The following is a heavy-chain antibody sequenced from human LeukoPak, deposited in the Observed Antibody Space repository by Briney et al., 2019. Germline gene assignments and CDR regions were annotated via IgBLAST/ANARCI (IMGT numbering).Heavy chain of an antibody. CDR1: GYTFSAYY. CDR3: ARDDALTGPHSGGGTSEEFDP. J-gene: IGHJ5*02. D-gene: IGHD3-9*01. Sequence: ASVKVSCKASGYTFSAYYMHWVRQAPGQGLEWMGWINPNSGGTNYAQKFQGRVTMTRDTSINTAYMELSRLRSDDTAVYYCARDDALTGPHSGGGTSEEFDPWGQGTLVTVSS. V-gene: IGHV1-2*02. CDR2: INPNSGGT.